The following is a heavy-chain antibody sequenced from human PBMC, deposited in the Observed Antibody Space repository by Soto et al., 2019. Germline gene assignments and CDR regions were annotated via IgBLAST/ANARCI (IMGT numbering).Heavy chain of an antibody. CDR2: IWYDGSNK. CDR3: ARSDCTGAYCYSWPFNYGVDV. CDR1: GFTFNTYG. V-gene: IGHV3-33*08. Sequence: QVQLVESGGGVVQPGGSLRLSCTTSGFTFNTYGMHWVRQAPGKGLEWVAIIWYDGSNKYYADSVKGRFTISRDNSKNTLYLQMNSLIAEDTALYYGARSDCTGAYCYSWPFNYGVDVCGQGTTVTVSS. D-gene: IGHD2-15*01. J-gene: IGHJ6*02.